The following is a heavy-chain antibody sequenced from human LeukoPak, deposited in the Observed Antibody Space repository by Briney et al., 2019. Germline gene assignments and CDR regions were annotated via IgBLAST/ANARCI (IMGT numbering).Heavy chain of an antibody. CDR3: AREWNYVRIDY. D-gene: IGHD3-16*01. V-gene: IGHV4-39*07. CDR1: GGSISSSSYY. J-gene: IGHJ4*02. Sequence: SETLSLTCTVSGGSISSSSYYWGWIRQPPGKGLEWIGYIYYSGSTYYNPSLKSRVTISVDTSKNQFSLKLSSVTAADTAVYYCAREWNYVRIDYWGQGTLVSVSS. CDR2: IYYSGST.